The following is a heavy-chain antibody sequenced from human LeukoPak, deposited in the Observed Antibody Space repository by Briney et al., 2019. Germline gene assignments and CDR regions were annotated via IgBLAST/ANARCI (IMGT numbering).Heavy chain of an antibody. J-gene: IGHJ6*02. Sequence: AAVKVSCKASGYTFTNYGISWVRQAPGQGLEWMGWISAYTGNTNYAQNFQGRVTMTTDTSTSTAYTELRSLRSDDTAVYYCARGLPWGQNSLYGMDVWGQGTTVTVSS. CDR3: ARGLPWGQNSLYGMDV. CDR1: GYTFTNYG. CDR2: ISAYTGNT. D-gene: IGHD7-27*01. V-gene: IGHV1-18*01.